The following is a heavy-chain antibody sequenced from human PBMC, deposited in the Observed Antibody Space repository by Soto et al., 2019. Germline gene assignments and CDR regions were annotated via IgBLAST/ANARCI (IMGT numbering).Heavy chain of an antibody. Sequence: QLQLQESGPGLVKPSETLSLTCSVSGGSISTSSYYWGWIRQPPGKGLEWIGSIYYTGSTYYNPSLKSRVTISGHTSKNKLSLKLNSLTATDKAVYYCARTPNEEMAYNFDYWGQGTLDTVYS. CDR2: IYYTGST. D-gene: IGHD1-1*01. CDR3: ARTPNEEMAYNFDY. J-gene: IGHJ4*02. V-gene: IGHV4-39*01. CDR1: GGSISTSSYY.